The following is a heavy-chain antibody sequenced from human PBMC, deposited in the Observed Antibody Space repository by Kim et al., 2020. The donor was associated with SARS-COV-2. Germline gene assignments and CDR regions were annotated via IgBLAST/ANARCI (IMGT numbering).Heavy chain of an antibody. D-gene: IGHD3-16*01. CDR2: IDCGNGNT. Sequence: ASVKVFCKTSGHFFTRDSIHWVRQAPGQGLEWMGGIDCGNGNTIYSQKFQGRVTFTTDTSASTAYMELSFLRPEDSAVYYCLGGFYFDYWRQGTLVTVSS. CDR1: GHFFTRDS. CDR3: LGGFYFDY. V-gene: IGHV1-3*01. J-gene: IGHJ4*02.